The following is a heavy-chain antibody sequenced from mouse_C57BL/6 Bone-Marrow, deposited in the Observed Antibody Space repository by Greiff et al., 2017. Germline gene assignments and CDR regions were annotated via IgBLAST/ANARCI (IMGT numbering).Heavy chain of an antibody. CDR3: AGGNAWFAY. CDR2: INPNNGGT. CDR1: GYTFTDYY. D-gene: IGHD2-1*01. Sequence: VQLKQSGPELVKPGASVKISCKASGYTFTDYYMNWVKQSHGKSLEWIGDINPNNGGTSYNQKFKGKATLTVDKSSSTAYMELRSLTSEDSAVYYCAGGNAWFAYWGQGTLVTVSA. V-gene: IGHV1-26*01. J-gene: IGHJ3*01.